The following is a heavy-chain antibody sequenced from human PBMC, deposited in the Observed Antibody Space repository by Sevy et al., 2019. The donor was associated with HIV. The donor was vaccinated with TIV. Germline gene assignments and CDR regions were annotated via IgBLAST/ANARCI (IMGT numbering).Heavy chain of an antibody. Sequence: SETLSLTCSVSGGSISSYYWNWIRQPPGKGLEWIGHIYYSGSTNYNPSVKSRVSIFEDMSKNQFSLKLRSVTAADTAIYYCARSYDSSGYYYFDYWGQGALVTVSS. CDR3: ARSYDSSGYYYFDY. D-gene: IGHD3-22*01. J-gene: IGHJ4*02. V-gene: IGHV4-59*01. CDR2: IYYSGST. CDR1: GGSISSYY.